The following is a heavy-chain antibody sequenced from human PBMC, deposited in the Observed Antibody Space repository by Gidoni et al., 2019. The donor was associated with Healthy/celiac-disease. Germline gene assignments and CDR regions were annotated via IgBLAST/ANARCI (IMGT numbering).Heavy chain of an antibody. V-gene: IGHV3-7*03. CDR2: IKQDGSEK. Sequence: EVQLVASGGGLVQPGGSLRLSCAASGFTFSSYWMSGVRQAPGKGLEWVANIKQDGSEKYYVDSVKGRFTISRDNAKNSLYLQMNSLRAEDTAVYYCARQVRGRLGAFDIWGQGTMVTVSS. CDR1: GFTFSSYW. CDR3: ARQVRGRLGAFDI. D-gene: IGHD3-10*01. J-gene: IGHJ3*02.